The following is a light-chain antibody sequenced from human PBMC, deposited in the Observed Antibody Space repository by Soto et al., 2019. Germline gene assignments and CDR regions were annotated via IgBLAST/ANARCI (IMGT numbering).Light chain of an antibody. CDR1: QTVLSISNNMNY. CDR3: QQYYDIPYT. Sequence: DIVMTQSPDSLAMSLGERATIHCKSSQTVLSISNNMNYLAWFQQKPGQPPKLLISWASSRESGVPDRFSGSGSGTDFTLTISSLQAEDVAVYYCQQYYDIPYTFGQGTKLQIK. V-gene: IGKV4-1*01. CDR2: WAS. J-gene: IGKJ2*01.